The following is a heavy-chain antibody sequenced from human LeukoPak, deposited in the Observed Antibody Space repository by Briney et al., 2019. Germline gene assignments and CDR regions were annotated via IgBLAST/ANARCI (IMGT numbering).Heavy chain of an antibody. V-gene: IGHV3-20*01. Sequence: GGSLRLSCAASGFTFDDYGMSWVRQAPGKGLEWVSGINWNGGSTGDADSVRGRFTISRDNAQNSLYLQMNSLRAEDTALYHCGRGAGYHPFDIWGQGTLVTVSS. J-gene: IGHJ3*02. CDR1: GFTFDDYG. CDR3: GRGAGYHPFDI. D-gene: IGHD6-25*01. CDR2: INWNGGST.